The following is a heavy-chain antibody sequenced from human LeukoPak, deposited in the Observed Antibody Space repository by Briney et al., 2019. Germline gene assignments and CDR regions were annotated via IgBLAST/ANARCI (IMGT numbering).Heavy chain of an antibody. CDR1: GYTFTSYG. CDR3: AREVTKGYCSGGSCYDGDWFDP. CDR2: ISAYNGNT. V-gene: IGHV1-18*01. Sequence: GASVKVSCKASGYTFTSYGISWVRQAPGQGLEWMGWISAYNGNTNYAQKLQGRATMTTDTSTSTAYMELRSLRSDDTAVYYCAREVTKGYCSGGSCYDGDWFDPWGQGTLVTVSS. J-gene: IGHJ5*02. D-gene: IGHD2-15*01.